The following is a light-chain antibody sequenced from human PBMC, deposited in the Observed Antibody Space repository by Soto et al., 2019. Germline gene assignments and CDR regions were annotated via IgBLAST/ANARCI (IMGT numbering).Light chain of an antibody. J-gene: IGLJ1*01. Sequence: QSALTQPASVYGSPGQSITISCTGTSSDVGGYNYVSWYQQHPAKAPKVMIYDVSNRPSGVSNRFSGSKSGNTASLTISGLQAEDEADYYCYSYTSSSTYVFGTGTKVTV. CDR1: SSDVGGYNY. CDR3: YSYTSSSTYV. V-gene: IGLV2-14*03. CDR2: DVS.